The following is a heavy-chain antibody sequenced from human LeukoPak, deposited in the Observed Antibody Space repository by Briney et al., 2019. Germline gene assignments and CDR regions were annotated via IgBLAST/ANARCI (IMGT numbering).Heavy chain of an antibody. CDR3: ARVGYYDSSGYSTLPFDY. J-gene: IGHJ4*02. CDR1: GGSISSYY. V-gene: IGHV4-59*01. D-gene: IGHD3-22*01. Sequence: SETLSLTSTVSGGSISSYYWSWIRQPPGKGLEWIGYIYYSGSTNYNPSLKSRVTISVDTSKNQFSLKLSSVTAADTAVYYCARVGYYDSSGYSTLPFDYWGQGTLVTVSS. CDR2: IYYSGST.